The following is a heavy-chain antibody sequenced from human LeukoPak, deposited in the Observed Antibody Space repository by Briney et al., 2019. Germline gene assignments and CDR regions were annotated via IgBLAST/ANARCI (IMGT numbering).Heavy chain of an antibody. CDR1: GFTFSSYW. Sequence: GGSLRLSCAASGFTFSSYWMHWVRQAPGKGLVWVSRINSDGSSTSYADSEKGRFTISRDNAKNTLYLQMNSLRAEDTAVYYCASWADPDPYYYYYYMDVWGKGTTVTVSS. CDR2: INSDGSST. V-gene: IGHV3-74*01. J-gene: IGHJ6*03. CDR3: ASWADPDPYYYYYYMDV. D-gene: IGHD3-16*01.